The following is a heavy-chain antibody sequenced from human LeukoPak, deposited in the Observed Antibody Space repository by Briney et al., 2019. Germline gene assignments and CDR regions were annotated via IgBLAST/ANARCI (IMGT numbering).Heavy chain of an antibody. D-gene: IGHD1-26*01. CDR1: GYTFIYHY. V-gene: IGHV1-2*02. CDR2: LSPNNGGT. CDR3: ARALQVGATHYFDY. Sequence: ASVTVSFTSSGYTFIYHYVHWVRQAPGQGLEWMGWLSPNNGGTKYAQNFQDRVTMTRDTSISTASMALSSLTSDDAAVYYCARALQVGATHYFDYWGQGTLVTVSS. J-gene: IGHJ4*02.